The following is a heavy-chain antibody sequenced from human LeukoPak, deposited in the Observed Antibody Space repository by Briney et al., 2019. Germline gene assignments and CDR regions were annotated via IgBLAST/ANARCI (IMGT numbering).Heavy chain of an antibody. Sequence: GGSLRLSCAASGFTFSSYSMNWVPQAPGKGLEWVSSISSSSSYIYYADSVKGRFTISRDNAKNSLYLQMNSLRAEDTAVYYCARDASPLFWDYWGQGTRVTVSS. CDR3: ARDASPLFWDY. CDR1: GFTFSSYS. V-gene: IGHV3-21*01. D-gene: IGHD3-10*02. CDR2: ISSSSSYI. J-gene: IGHJ4*02.